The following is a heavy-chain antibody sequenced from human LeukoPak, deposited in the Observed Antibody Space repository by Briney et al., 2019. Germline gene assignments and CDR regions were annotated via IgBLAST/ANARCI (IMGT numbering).Heavy chain of an antibody. Sequence: GRSLRLSCATSGFTFSNYAVSWVRQAPGKGLEWVSSISGSGGTTYYADSVKGRFTISRDNSKNTLYLQMNSLRAEDTAVYYCAKDPYRASSGLVDYWGQGTLVTVSS. V-gene: IGHV3-23*01. CDR2: ISGSGGTT. CDR3: AKDPYRASSGLVDY. D-gene: IGHD5-12*01. J-gene: IGHJ4*02. CDR1: GFTFSNYA.